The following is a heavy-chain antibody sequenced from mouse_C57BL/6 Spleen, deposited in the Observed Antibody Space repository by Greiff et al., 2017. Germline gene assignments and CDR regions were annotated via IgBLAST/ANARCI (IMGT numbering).Heavy chain of an antibody. D-gene: IGHD1-1*01. CDR3: TKVYGSSYGY. CDR2: IDPEGGDT. J-gene: IGHJ2*01. CDR1: GFNIKDYY. V-gene: IGHV14-1*01. Sequence: VMLVQSGAELVRPGASVKLSCTASGFNIKDYYMHWVKQRPGQGLAWIGRIDPEGGDTEYSPNFPGKATMTADTSSNTAYLQLSRLTSEDTAVYCCTKVYGSSYGYWGQGTTLTVSS.